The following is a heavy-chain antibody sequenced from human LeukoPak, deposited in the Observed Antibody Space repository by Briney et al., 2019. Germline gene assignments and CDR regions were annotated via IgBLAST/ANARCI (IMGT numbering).Heavy chain of an antibody. CDR2: IYYSGST. CDR1: GGSISSYY. D-gene: IGHD3-3*01. V-gene: IGHV4-59*01. CDR3: ARLRFLEWPEGFDP. Sequence: SETLPLTCTVSGGSISSYYWSWIRQPPGKGLEWIGYIYYSGSTNYNPSLKSRVTISVDTSKNQFSLKLSSVTAADTAVYYCARLRFLEWPEGFDPWGQGTLVTVSS. J-gene: IGHJ5*02.